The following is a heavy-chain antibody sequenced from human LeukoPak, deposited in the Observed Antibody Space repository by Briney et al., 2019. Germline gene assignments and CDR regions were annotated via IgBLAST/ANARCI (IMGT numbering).Heavy chain of an antibody. CDR3: ASSPLMITFGGVIVRRWYFDL. D-gene: IGHD3-16*02. CDR2: IYHSGST. Sequence: PSETLSLTCAVSGGSISSSNWWSWVRQPPGKGLEWIGEIYHSGSTNYNPSLKSRVTISVDKSKNQFSLKLSSVTAADTAVYYCASSPLMITFGGVIVRRWYFDLWGRGTLVTVSS. J-gene: IGHJ2*01. CDR1: GGSISSSNW. V-gene: IGHV4-4*02.